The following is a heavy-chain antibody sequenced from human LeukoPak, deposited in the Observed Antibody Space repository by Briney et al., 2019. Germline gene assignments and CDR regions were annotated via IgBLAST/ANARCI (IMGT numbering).Heavy chain of an antibody. D-gene: IGHD6-19*01. V-gene: IGHV3-21*01. Sequence: GGSLRLSCAASGFTFSSYSRNWVRQAPGKGLEWVSSISSSSSYIYYADSVKGRFTISRDNAKNSLYLQMNSLRAEDTAVYYCARVGSSGWFHTDYWGQGTLVTVSS. CDR2: ISSSSSYI. J-gene: IGHJ4*02. CDR1: GFTFSSYS. CDR3: ARVGSSGWFHTDY.